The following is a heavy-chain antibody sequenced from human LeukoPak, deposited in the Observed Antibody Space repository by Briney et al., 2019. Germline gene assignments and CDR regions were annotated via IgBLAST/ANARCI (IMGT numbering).Heavy chain of an antibody. V-gene: IGHV3-11*01. Sequence: GGSLRLSCAASGFTFSDYYMSWIRQAPGKGLEWVSYISSSGSTIYYADSVKGRFTISRDNAKNSLYLQMNSLRAEDAAVYYCASGGPASGSSYRYFDYWGQGTLVTVSS. CDR1: GFTFSDYY. D-gene: IGHD1-26*01. J-gene: IGHJ4*02. CDR3: ASGGPASGSSYRYFDY. CDR2: ISSSGSTI.